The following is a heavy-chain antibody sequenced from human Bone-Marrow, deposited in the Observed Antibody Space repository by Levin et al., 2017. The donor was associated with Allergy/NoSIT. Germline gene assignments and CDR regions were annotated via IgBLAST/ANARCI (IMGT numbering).Heavy chain of an antibody. CDR3: ARDPGGYSYDPPGDY. CDR2: IIPIFGTA. J-gene: IGHJ4*02. D-gene: IGHD5-18*01. V-gene: IGHV1-69*13. CDR1: GGTFSSYA. Sequence: ASVKVSCKASGGTFSSYAISWVRQAPGQGLEWMGGIIPIFGTANYAQKFQGRVTITADESTSTAYMELSSLRSEDTAVYYCARDPGGYSYDPPGDYWGQGTLVTVSS.